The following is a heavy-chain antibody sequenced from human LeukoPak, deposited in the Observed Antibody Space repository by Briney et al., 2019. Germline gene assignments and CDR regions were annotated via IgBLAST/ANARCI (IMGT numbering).Heavy chain of an antibody. CDR3: AKGSDLRFGET. Sequence: PGGSLRLSCVVSGFTFSDYAMSWVRQAPGKGLDWVSVISGSGASTYYADSVRGRFTISRDNSKNTLYLQMNSLRAEDTALYYCAKGSDLRFGETWGQGTLVTVSS. D-gene: IGHD3-10*01. J-gene: IGHJ4*02. CDR1: GFTFSDYA. CDR2: ISGSGAST. V-gene: IGHV3-23*01.